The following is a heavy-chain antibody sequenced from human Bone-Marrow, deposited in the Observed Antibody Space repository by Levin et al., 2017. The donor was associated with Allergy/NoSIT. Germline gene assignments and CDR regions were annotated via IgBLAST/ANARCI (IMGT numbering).Heavy chain of an antibody. CDR2: IDPSGGAT. J-gene: IGHJ5*02. D-gene: IGHD4-23*01. CDR3: TRDNRMPVGGTGWFHP. V-gene: IGHV1-46*03. CDR1: GYVFATHY. Sequence: GESLKISCKTSGYVFATHYMHWVRQAPRQGLECMGLIDPSGGATTYAQNFQGRVTVTRDASTATVYLELTNLTSEDTGIYYCTRDNRMPVGGTGWFHPWGHGTLFTVFS.